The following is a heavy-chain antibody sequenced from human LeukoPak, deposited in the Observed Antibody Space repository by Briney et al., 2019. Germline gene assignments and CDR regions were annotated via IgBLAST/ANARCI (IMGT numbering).Heavy chain of an antibody. J-gene: IGHJ4*02. CDR2: INPSGGST. CDR1: GYTFTSYY. D-gene: IGHD6-13*01. V-gene: IGHV1-46*01. CDR3: ARDYPRIAAAGSAVDY. Sequence: GASVKVSCKASGYTFTSYYMHWVRQAPGQGLEWMGIINPSGGSTSYAQKFQGRVTMTRDTSTSTVYMELSSLRSEDTAVYYCARDYPRIAAAGSAVDYWAREPWSPSPQ.